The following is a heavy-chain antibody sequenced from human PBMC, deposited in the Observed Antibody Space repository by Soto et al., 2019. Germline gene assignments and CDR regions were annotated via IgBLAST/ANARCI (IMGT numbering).Heavy chain of an antibody. J-gene: IGHJ3*02. CDR3: AKDQASITIFGVAAFDI. CDR1: GFTFSSYA. V-gene: IGHV3-23*01. D-gene: IGHD3-3*01. Sequence: GGSLRLSCAASGFTFSSYAMSWVRQAPGKGLEWVSAISGSGGSTYYADSVKGRFTISRDNSKNTLYLQMNSLRAEDTAVYYCAKDQASITIFGVAAFDIWGQGTMVTVSS. CDR2: ISGSGGST.